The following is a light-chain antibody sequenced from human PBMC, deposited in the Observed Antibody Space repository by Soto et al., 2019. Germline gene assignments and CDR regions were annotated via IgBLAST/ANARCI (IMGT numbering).Light chain of an antibody. CDR2: DAS. CDR1: QSVSNY. V-gene: IGKV3-11*01. J-gene: IGKJ5*01. CDR3: QHRGT. Sequence: EIVLTQSPATLSLSPGERATLSCRASQSVSNYLGWYQQKPGQAPRLLIYDASNSATGIPARISGSGSGTDFTLTISSLEPEDFAVYYCQHRGTFGQGTRLEIK.